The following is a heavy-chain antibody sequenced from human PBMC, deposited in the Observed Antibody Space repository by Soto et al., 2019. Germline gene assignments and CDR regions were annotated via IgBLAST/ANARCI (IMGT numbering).Heavy chain of an antibody. CDR3: ARRPNSGSYYY. V-gene: IGHV4-34*01. CDR1: GGSFSSYY. Sequence: QVQLQQWGAGLLKPSETLSLTCAVYGGSFSSYYWSWIRQPPGKGLEWIGEINHSGSTNYNPSLKSRVTISVDTSKNQFSLKLSSVTAADTAVYYCARRPNSGSYYYWGQGTQVTVSS. D-gene: IGHD1-26*01. J-gene: IGHJ4*02. CDR2: INHSGST.